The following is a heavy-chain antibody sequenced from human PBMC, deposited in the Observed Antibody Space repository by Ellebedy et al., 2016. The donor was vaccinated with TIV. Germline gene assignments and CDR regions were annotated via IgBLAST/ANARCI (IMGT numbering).Heavy chain of an antibody. CDR2: INAGNGNT. CDR1: GYTFTSYA. D-gene: IGHD2-15*01. V-gene: IGHV1-3*01. CDR3: ARDLQDIVVVVAGPGGY. J-gene: IGHJ4*02. Sequence: ASVKVSXXASGYTFTSYAMHWVRQAPGQRLEWMGWINAGNGNTKYSQKFQGRVTITRDTSASTAYMELSSLRSEDTAVYYCARDLQDIVVVVAGPGGYWGQGTLVTVSS.